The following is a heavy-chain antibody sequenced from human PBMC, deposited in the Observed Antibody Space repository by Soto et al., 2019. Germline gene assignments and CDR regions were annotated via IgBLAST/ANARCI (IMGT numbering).Heavy chain of an antibody. J-gene: IGHJ6*02. CDR3: ARDVVIGYYYHGMDV. Sequence: ASVKVSCKASGSRFIIYDINWVLQAEGQGLEWMGWVNPESGQAGYAQKFQGRVTMTSNTDTTTAYMEMSGLREEDTAVYYCARDVVIGYYYHGMDVWGQGTTVTVSS. CDR1: GSRFIIYD. V-gene: IGHV1-8*01. CDR2: VNPESGQA. D-gene: IGHD3-22*01.